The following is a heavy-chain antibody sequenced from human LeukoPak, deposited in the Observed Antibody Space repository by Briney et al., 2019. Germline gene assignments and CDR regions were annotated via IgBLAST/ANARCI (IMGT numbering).Heavy chain of an antibody. D-gene: IGHD2-8*01. CDR2: INPNSGGT. Sequence: ASVKVSCKASGYTFTGSYIHWMRQAPGQGLEWRGWINPNSGGTKYAQNFQGRLTVTRDTSTSTAYMELSGLRADDTAVYYCARVAYCTKGVCINFDLWGQGTLVTVSS. J-gene: IGHJ4*02. V-gene: IGHV1-2*02. CDR3: ARVAYCTKGVCINFDL. CDR1: GYTFTGSY.